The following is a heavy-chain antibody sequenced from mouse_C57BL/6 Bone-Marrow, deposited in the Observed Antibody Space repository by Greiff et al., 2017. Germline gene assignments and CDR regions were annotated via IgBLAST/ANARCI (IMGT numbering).Heavy chain of an antibody. Sequence: QVQLQQPGTELVKPGASVKLSCKASGYTFTSYWMHWVKQRPGQGLEWIGNINPSNGGTNYNEKFKSKATLTVDKSSSKAYMQLSSLTSEDSTVYYCSRSGSDYTYFDYWGQVTTLTVSS. D-gene: IGHD2-4*01. CDR2: INPSNGGT. V-gene: IGHV1-53*01. J-gene: IGHJ2*01. CDR3: SRSGSDYTYFDY. CDR1: GYTFTSYW.